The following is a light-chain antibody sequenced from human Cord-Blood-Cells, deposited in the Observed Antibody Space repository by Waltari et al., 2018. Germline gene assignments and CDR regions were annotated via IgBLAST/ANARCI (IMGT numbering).Light chain of an antibody. J-gene: IGKJ2*01. CDR2: AAS. CDR1: QSISSY. Sequence: DIQMMQSPSSLSASVGDRVTITCRASQSISSYLNWYQQRPGKAPKLLIYAASTLQSGVPSRFSGSGSGTDFTLTISSLQPEDFATYYCQQSYSTPYTFGQGTKLDIK. V-gene: IGKV1-39*01. CDR3: QQSYSTPYT.